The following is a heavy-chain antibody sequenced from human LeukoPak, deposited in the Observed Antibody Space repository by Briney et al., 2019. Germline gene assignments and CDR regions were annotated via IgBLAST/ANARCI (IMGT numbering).Heavy chain of an antibody. CDR3: ARDPGYGDYGGSWFDP. V-gene: IGHV1-18*01. J-gene: IGHJ5*02. D-gene: IGHD4-17*01. CDR2: ISAYNGNT. CDR1: GYTFTSYG. Sequence: ASVNASCKASGYTFTSYGISWVRQAPGQGLEWMGWISAYNGNTNYAQKLQGRVTMTTDTSTSTAYMELRSLRSDDTAVYYCARDPGYGDYGGSWFDPWGQGTLVTVSS.